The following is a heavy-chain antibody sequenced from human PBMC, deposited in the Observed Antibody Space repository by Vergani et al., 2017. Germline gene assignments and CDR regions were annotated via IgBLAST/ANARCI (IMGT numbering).Heavy chain of an antibody. Sequence: QVQLVESGGGLVKPGGSLRLSCAASGFTFSDYYMSWIRQGPGKGLEWVSYISSSGSNIYYADSVKGRFTISRDNANNSLYLQMNSLRAEDTAVYYCARLRGEFQVLDYFAYWAQGHLVIFSS. CDR1: GFTFSDYY. CDR3: ARLRGEFQVLDYFAY. CDR2: ISSSGSNI. V-gene: IGHV3-11*04. D-gene: IGHD3-16*01. J-gene: IGHJ4*02.